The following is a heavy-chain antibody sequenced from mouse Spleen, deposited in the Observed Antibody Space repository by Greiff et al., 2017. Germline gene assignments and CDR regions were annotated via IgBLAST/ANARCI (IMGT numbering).Heavy chain of an antibody. CDR1: GFTFSSYG. Sequence: EVQVVESGGGLVKPGGSLKLSCAASGFTFSSYGMSWVRQTPEKRLEWVATISGGGSYTYYPDSVKGRFTISRDNAKNNLYLQMSSLRSEDTALYYCARRGYGSSYENFDVWGAGTTVTVSS. CDR2: ISGGGSYT. D-gene: IGHD1-1*01. CDR3: ARRGYGSSYENFDV. J-gene: IGHJ1*01. V-gene: IGHV5-9-2*01.